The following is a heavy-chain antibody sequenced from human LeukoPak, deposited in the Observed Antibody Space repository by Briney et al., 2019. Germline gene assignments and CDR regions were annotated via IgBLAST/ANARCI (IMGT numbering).Heavy chain of an antibody. CDR2: ITPIFGTT. D-gene: IGHD1-26*01. CDR3: ARVEWELLGFDY. Sequence: SVKVSCKAYGGTFSNHAISWVRQAPGQGLEWMGGITPIFGTTNYGQNFQGRVTITADASTSTAYLELSSLRSEDTAVYYCARVEWELLGFDYWGQGTLVTVSS. J-gene: IGHJ4*02. V-gene: IGHV1-69*13. CDR1: GGTFSNHA.